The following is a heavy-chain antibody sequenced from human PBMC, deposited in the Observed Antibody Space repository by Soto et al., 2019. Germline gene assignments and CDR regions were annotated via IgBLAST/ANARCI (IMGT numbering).Heavy chain of an antibody. CDR1: CGSIRSSGYY. D-gene: IGHD3-22*01. J-gene: IGHJ4*02. CDR3: ARQIYDSSGYYYAY. CDR2: IYYSGST. V-gene: IGHV4-39*01. Sequence: PSGTPSLTCSFSCGSIRSSGYYWGWVRQPPGKGLEWIGSIYYSGSTYYNPSLKSRVTISVDTSKNQFSLKLSSVTAADTAVYYCARQIYDSSGYYYAYWGQGTLVTVSS.